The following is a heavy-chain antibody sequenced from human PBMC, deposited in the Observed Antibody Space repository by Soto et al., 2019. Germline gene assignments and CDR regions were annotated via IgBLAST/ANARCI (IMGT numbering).Heavy chain of an antibody. J-gene: IGHJ5*02. V-gene: IGHV3-64D*06. CDR1: GGSISSSN. Sequence: ETLSLTCAVSGGSISSSNWWSWVRRPPGKGLEYVSGISSNGDSTYYADSVKGRFTISRDNSKNTLYLQMSSLRAVDTAVYYCVHPRSTVQIPPTWGQGTLVTVSS. D-gene: IGHD4-17*01. CDR3: VHPRSTVQIPPT. CDR2: ISSNGDST.